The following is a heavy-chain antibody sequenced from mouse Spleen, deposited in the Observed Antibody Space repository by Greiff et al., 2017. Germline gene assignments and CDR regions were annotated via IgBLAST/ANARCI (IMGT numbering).Heavy chain of an antibody. D-gene: IGHD1-2*01. J-gene: IGHJ4*01. V-gene: IGHV2-6-5*01. CDR1: GFSLTDYG. CDR2: IWGGGST. Sequence: VNVVESGPGLVAPSQSLSITCTVSGFSLTDYGVSWIRQPPGKGLEWLGVIWGGGSTYYNSALKSRLSISKDNSKSQVFLKMNSLQTDDTAMYYCAKHGGGHYYGYNYAMDYWGQGTSVTVSS. CDR3: AKHGGGHYYGYNYAMDY.